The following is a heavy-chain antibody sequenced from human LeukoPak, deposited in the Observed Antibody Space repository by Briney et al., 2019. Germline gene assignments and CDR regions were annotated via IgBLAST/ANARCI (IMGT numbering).Heavy chain of an antibody. CDR3: ARRQFGDYNDWFDS. CDR2: IYPGDSDT. Sequence: GASLKISCKTSGYRFTNHWIAWVRQMPGKGLEWMGIIYPGDSDTRYRPSFEGQVTISVDKSIDTTYLQWRSLKASDTGMYYCARRQFGDYNDWFDSWGQGTPVTVSS. J-gene: IGHJ5*01. V-gene: IGHV5-51*01. CDR1: GYRFTNHW. D-gene: IGHD4-17*01.